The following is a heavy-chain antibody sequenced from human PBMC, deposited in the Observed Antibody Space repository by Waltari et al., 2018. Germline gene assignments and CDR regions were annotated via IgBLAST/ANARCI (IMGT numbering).Heavy chain of an antibody. CDR2: IYYSGST. Sequence: QLQLQESGPGLVKPSETLSLTCTVSGGSISSSSYYWGWIRQPPGKGLEWIGSIYYSGSTYYNPSLKSRVTISVDTSKNQFSLKLSSVTAADTAVYYCARELADGSGPYFDYWGQGTLVTVSS. CDR3: ARELADGSGPYFDY. D-gene: IGHD3-22*01. CDR1: GGSISSSSYY. J-gene: IGHJ4*02. V-gene: IGHV4-39*07.